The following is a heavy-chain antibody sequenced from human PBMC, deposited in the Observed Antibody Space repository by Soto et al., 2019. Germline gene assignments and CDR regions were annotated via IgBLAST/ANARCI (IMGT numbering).Heavy chain of an antibody. CDR2: INYSGSA. D-gene: IGHD4-17*01. CDR1: GGSIQAFDYF. J-gene: IGHJ5*02. Sequence: QLQLQESGPGLVKSSESLSLTCTVSGGSIQAFDYFWGGIRQAPGKGLEWIGSINYSGSAYHNLSLKGRVTMSVDTSKNHVSMTLSSVTAADTAIYYCARHAYSDYVLTWFDPWGQGILVTVSS. CDR3: ARHAYSDYVLTWFDP. V-gene: IGHV4-39*01.